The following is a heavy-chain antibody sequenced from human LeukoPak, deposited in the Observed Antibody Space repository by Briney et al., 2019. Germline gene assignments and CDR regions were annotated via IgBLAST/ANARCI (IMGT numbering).Heavy chain of an antibody. J-gene: IGHJ4*02. CDR1: GGSISSYY. V-gene: IGHV4-59*12. CDR2: IYYSGST. CDR3: AREAASGDFDY. Sequence: SETLSLTCTVSGGSISSYYWSWIRQPPGKGLEWIGYIYYSGSTNYNPSLKSRVTISVDTSKNQFSLKLSSVTAANTAVYYCAREAASGDFDYWGQGTLVTVSS. D-gene: IGHD6-13*01.